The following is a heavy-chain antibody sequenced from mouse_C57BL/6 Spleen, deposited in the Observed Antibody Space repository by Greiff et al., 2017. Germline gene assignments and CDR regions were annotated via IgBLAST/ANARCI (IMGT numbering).Heavy chain of an antibody. V-gene: IGHV1-54*01. J-gene: IGHJ4*01. CDR1: GYAFTNYL. Sequence: QVQLQQSGAELVRPGTSVKVSCKASGYAFTNYLLEWVKQRPGQGLEWIGVINPGSGGTNYNEKFKGKATLTADKSSSTAYMQLSSLTSEDTAVYFCARRATVGLDYWGQGTSVTVSS. D-gene: IGHD1-1*01. CDR2: INPGSGGT. CDR3: ARRATVGLDY.